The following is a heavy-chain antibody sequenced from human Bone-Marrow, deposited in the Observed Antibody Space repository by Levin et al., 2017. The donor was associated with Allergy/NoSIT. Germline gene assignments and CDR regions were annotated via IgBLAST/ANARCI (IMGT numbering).Heavy chain of an antibody. CDR2: ISYDGSNK. CDR3: ARESGSYYRGLDY. J-gene: IGHJ4*02. Sequence: PGGSLRLSCAASGFTFSSYAMHWVRQAPGKGLEWVAVISYDGSNKYYADSVKGRFTISRDNSKNTLYLQMNSLRAEDTAVYYCARESGSYYRGLDYWGQGTLVTVSS. CDR1: GFTFSSYA. D-gene: IGHD1-26*01. V-gene: IGHV3-30*04.